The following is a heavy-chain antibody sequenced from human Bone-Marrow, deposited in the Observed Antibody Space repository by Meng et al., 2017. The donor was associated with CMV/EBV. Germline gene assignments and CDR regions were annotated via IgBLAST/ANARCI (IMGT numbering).Heavy chain of an antibody. CDR3: AREDSQLLRDTIFGVVIDYYYYYGMDV. CDR2: ISSSSSYI. J-gene: IGHJ6*02. V-gene: IGHV3-21*01. Sequence: LSLTCAASGFTFSSYSMNWVRQAPGKGLEWVSSISSSSSYIYYADSVKGRFTISRDNAKNSLYLQMNSLRAEDTAVYYCAREDSQLLRDTIFGVVIDYYYYYGMDVWGQGTTVTVSS. CDR1: GFTFSSYS. D-gene: IGHD3-3*01.